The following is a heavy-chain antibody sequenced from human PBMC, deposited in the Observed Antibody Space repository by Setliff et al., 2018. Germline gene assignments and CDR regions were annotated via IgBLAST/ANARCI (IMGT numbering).Heavy chain of an antibody. CDR3: AKDGVYSSSWYRALTSRAGFDY. D-gene: IGHD6-13*01. CDR2: INSRSSTI. CDR1: GFTFSSYN. V-gene: IGHV3-48*01. J-gene: IGHJ4*02. Sequence: PGGSLRLSCAASGFTFSSYNMDWVRQAPGKGLEWVSYINSRSSTIFYADSVKGRFTISRDNAKNSLYLQMNGLRAEDTAVYYCAKDGVYSSSWYRALTSRAGFDYWGQGTLVTVSS.